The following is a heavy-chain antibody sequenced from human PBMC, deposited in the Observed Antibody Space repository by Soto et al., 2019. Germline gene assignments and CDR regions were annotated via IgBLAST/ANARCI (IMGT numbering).Heavy chain of an antibody. Sequence: SVKVSCKASGGTFSSYAISWVRQAPGQGLEWMGGIIPIFGTANYAQKFQGRVTITADESTSTAYMELSSLRSEDTAVYYCARDIGRRDGYKTFDYWGQGTLVTVYS. CDR3: ARDIGRRDGYKTFDY. V-gene: IGHV1-69*13. CDR1: GGTFSSYA. CDR2: IIPIFGTA. J-gene: IGHJ4*02. D-gene: IGHD5-12*01.